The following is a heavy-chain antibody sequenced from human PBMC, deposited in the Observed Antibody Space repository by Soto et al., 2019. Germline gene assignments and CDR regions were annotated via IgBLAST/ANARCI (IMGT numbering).Heavy chain of an antibody. CDR1: GGTFSSYT. J-gene: IGHJ4*02. D-gene: IGHD3-22*01. Sequence: QVQLVQSGAEVKKPGSSVKVSCKASGGTFSSYTISWVRQAPGQGLEWMGRIIPILGIANYAQKFQGRVTITADKSTSTAYMELSRLRSEDTAVYYCARDQPNYYDSSGYYLDYWGQGTLVTVSS. V-gene: IGHV1-69*08. CDR3: ARDQPNYYDSSGYYLDY. CDR2: IIPILGIA.